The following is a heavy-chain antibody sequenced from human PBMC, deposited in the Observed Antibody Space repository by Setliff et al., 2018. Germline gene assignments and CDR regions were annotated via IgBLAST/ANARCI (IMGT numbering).Heavy chain of an antibody. D-gene: IGHD4-17*01. CDR3: AKSIKPPVTTPWLYYYYFYMDV. CDR1: GGTFRSYG. J-gene: IGHJ6*03. V-gene: IGHV1-69*05. Sequence: SVKVSCKASGGTFRSYGISWVRQAPGQGLEWMGGTIPMFGSANYAQKFQGRVTIITDEFTGTAYMELSSLRTEDTAIYYCAKSIKPPVTTPWLYYYYFYMDVWGKGTTVTVSS. CDR2: TIPMFGSA.